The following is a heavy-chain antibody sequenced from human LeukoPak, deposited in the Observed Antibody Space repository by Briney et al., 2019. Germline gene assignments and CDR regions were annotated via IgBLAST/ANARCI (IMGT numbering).Heavy chain of an antibody. CDR1: GFTFSSYG. CDR2: ISYDGSNK. V-gene: IGHV3-30*18. J-gene: IGHJ6*02. CDR3: AKAARGNALYYYYYGMDV. Sequence: GGSLRLSCAASGFTFSSYGMHWVRQAPGKGLEWVAVISYDGSNKYYADSVKGRFTISRDNSKNTLYLQMNSLRAEDTAVYYCAKAARGNALYYYYYGMDVWGQGTTVTVSS. D-gene: IGHD1-1*01.